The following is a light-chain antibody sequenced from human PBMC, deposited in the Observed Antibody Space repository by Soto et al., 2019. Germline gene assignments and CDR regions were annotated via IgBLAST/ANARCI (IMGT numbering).Light chain of an antibody. J-gene: IGKJ5*01. V-gene: IGKV3-11*01. CDR1: QSVSSY. Sequence: EIILTHSPATLSLYPGERATLSCRASQSVSSYLAWYQQKPGQAPRLLIYDASNRATGIPARFSGSGSGTDFTLTISSLEPEDFAVYYCQQRSNWITFGQGTRLEIK. CDR3: QQRSNWIT. CDR2: DAS.